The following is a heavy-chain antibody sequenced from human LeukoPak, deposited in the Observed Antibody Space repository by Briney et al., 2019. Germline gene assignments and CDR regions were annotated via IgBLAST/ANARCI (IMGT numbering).Heavy chain of an antibody. J-gene: IGHJ4*02. CDR2: ISSNGGST. CDR1: GFTLSSYA. V-gene: IGHV3-64*01. Sequence: GGSLRLSCAASGFTLSSYAMHWVRQAPGKGLEYVSAISSNGGSTYYANSVKGRFTISRDNSKNTLYLQMGSQRAEDMAVYYCARTTSSSGGLFDYWGQGTLVTVSS. CDR3: ARTTSSSGGLFDY. D-gene: IGHD6-6*01.